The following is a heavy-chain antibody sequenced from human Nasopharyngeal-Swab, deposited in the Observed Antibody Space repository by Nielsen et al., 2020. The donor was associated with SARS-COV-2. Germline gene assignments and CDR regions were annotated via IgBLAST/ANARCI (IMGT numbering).Heavy chain of an antibody. V-gene: IGHV4-39*07. D-gene: IGHD6-6*01. Sequence: SETLSPTCTVPGGPISSSSYYWGSIRQPPGKGLEWLWSIYYSGSTYYNPSLKSRVTISVDTTKNQFSLKLSSVTAADTAVSYCARAGGSSSVPILSNWFDPWGQGTLVTVSS. CDR1: GGPISSSSYY. CDR3: ARAGGSSSVPILSNWFDP. J-gene: IGHJ5*02. CDR2: IYYSGST.